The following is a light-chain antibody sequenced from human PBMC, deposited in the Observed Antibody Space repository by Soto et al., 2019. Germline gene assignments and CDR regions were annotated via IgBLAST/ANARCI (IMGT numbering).Light chain of an antibody. CDR1: QSVSSNK. CDR2: AAS. CDR3: QQYYSYPRS. Sequence: ETVLTQSPATVSLSPVDRATLPCRGSQSVSSNKLAWYQQKPGQAPRLLIYAASSRATGIPDRFSGSGSGTDFTLTISCLQSEDFATYYCQQYYSYPRSSGQGTRLEIK. J-gene: IGKJ5*01. V-gene: IGKV3-20*01.